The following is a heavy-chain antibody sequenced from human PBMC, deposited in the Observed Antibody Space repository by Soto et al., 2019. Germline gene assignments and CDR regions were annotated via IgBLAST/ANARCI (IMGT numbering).Heavy chain of an antibody. CDR1: GFTFISSS. D-gene: IGHD5-18*01. Sequence: RRLSCAASGFTFISSSMNWVRQAPGKGLEWVSSISGSSDYIYYADSVKGRFTISRDNAKNSLYLQMNTLRAEDTAVYYCARDSPVGYNYARPFDYWGQGILVTVSS. J-gene: IGHJ4*02. CDR2: ISGSSDYI. V-gene: IGHV3-21*01. CDR3: ARDSPVGYNYARPFDY.